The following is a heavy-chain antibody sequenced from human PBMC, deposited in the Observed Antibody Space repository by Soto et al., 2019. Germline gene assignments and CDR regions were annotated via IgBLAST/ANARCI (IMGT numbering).Heavy chain of an antibody. CDR1: GGSISSYY. Sequence: SETLSLTCTVSGGSISSYYWSWIRQPPGKGLEWIGYIYYSGSTNYNPSLKSRVTISVDTSKNQFSLKLSSVTAADTAVYYCARGSRDIVAVPAAYLDYWGQGTLVTVSS. D-gene: IGHD2-2*01. CDR2: IYYSGST. CDR3: ARGSRDIVAVPAAYLDY. V-gene: IGHV4-59*01. J-gene: IGHJ4*02.